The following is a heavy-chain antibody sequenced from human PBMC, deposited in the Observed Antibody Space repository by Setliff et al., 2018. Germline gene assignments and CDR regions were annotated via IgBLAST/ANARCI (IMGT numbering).Heavy chain of an antibody. V-gene: IGHV5-51*01. CDR1: GYTFTNYW. Sequence: PGESLKISCKGSGYTFTNYWIGWVRQMPGKGLEWRGIIYPGDSDTRYSPSFQGQVTISADKSISTAYLQWSSLKASDTAMYYCARSRSNFWSGYFNWFDPWGQGTLVTVSS. D-gene: IGHD3-3*01. CDR3: ARSRSNFWSGYFNWFDP. J-gene: IGHJ5*02. CDR2: IYPGDSDT.